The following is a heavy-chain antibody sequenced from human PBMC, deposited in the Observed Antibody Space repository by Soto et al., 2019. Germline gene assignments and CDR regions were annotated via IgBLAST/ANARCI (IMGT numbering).Heavy chain of an antibody. CDR3: ATRTKLIDY. CDR2: INHSGST. V-gene: IGHV4-34*01. CDR1: GGSFSGYY. D-gene: IGHD2-8*01. Sequence: SSETLSLTCAVYGGSFSGYYWSWIRQPPGKGLEWIGEINHSGSTNYNPSLKSRVTISVDTSKNQFSLKLSSVTAADTAVYYCATRTKLIDYWGQGTLVTVSS. J-gene: IGHJ4*02.